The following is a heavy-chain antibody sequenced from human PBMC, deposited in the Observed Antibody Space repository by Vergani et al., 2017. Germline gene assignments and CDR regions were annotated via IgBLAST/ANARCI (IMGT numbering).Heavy chain of an antibody. CDR1: GYTLTELS. CDR3: ARESDLTMVRATDGRTFDP. Sequence: QVQLVQSGAEVKKPGASVKVSCKVSGYTLTELSMHWVRQAPGKGLEWMGGFDPEDGETIYAQKFQGRVTITADESTSTAYMELSSLRSEDTAVYYCARESDLTMVRATDGRTFDPWGQGTLVTVSS. V-gene: IGHV1-24*01. CDR2: FDPEDGET. D-gene: IGHD3-10*01. J-gene: IGHJ5*02.